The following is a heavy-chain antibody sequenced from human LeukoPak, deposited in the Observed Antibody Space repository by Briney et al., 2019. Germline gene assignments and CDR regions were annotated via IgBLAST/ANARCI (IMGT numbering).Heavy chain of an antibody. J-gene: IGHJ6*03. CDR3: ARQTTVTFRGYYYYYYMDV. CDR1: GGSISSYY. CDR2: IYYSGST. V-gene: IGHV4-59*08. Sequence: SETLSLTCTVSGGSISSYYWSWIRQPPGKGLEWIGYIYYSGSTNYNPSLKSRVTISVDTSKNQFSLKLSSVTAADTAVYYCARQTTVTFRGYYYYYYMDVWGKGTTVTVSS. D-gene: IGHD4-11*01.